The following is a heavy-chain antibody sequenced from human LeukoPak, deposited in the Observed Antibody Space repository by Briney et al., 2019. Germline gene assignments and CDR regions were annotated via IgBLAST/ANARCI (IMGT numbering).Heavy chain of an antibody. CDR1: GFTFSSYA. CDR3: AKQDIRSSAWYD. D-gene: IGHD6-19*01. V-gene: IGHV3-23*01. J-gene: IGHJ4*02. Sequence: GGSLRLSCAASGFTFSSYAMSWVRQAPGKGLEWVSTVTGSGGSTYYADSVKGRFTISRDNSKNTLYLQMNSLRAEDTAVYYCAKQDIRSSAWYDWGQGTLVTVSS. CDR2: VTGSGGST.